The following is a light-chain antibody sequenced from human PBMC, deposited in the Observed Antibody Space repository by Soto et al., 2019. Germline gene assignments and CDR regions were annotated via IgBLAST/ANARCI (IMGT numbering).Light chain of an antibody. CDR1: ISDVGGYNH. CDR2: DVS. Sequence: QSALTQPASVSGSPGQSITISCTGTISDVGGYNHVSWYQQHPGKVPKLMIYDVSNRPSGVSNRFSGSKSGNTASLTISGLQAEDEADYYCSSYTSSSTVVFGGGTKLTAL. J-gene: IGLJ2*01. CDR3: SSYTSSSTVV. V-gene: IGLV2-14*01.